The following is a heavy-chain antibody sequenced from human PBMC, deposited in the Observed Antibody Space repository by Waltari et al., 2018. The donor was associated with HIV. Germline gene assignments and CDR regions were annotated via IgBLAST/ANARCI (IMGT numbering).Heavy chain of an antibody. J-gene: IGHJ5*02. D-gene: IGHD2-15*01. CDR1: GGSIGSSNW. V-gene: IGHV4-4*02. CDR3: ARGSSYSAHNWLDP. CDR2: VYHSGST. Sequence: QVQLPESGPGLVKPSGPLSLTCAVSGGSIGSSNWWVWVRQPAGKGLEWIGDVYHSGSTNYNPSLKSRVTISVDTSKSRFFLSLKSVTAADTAIYYCARGSSYSAHNWLDPWGQGTLVTVSS.